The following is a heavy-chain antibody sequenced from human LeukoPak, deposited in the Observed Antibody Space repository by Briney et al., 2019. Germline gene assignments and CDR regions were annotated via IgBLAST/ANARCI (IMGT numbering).Heavy chain of an antibody. CDR1: GGSISSSGYY. CDR2: IYYSGST. D-gene: IGHD3-22*01. CDR3: ARQRDYYDSSGQSDFDS. Sequence: SETLSLTCTVSGGSISSSGYYWGWIRQPPGKGLEWIGSIYYSGSTYYNPSLKSRVTISVDTSKNQFSLKLSSVTAADTAVYYCARQRDYYDSSGQSDFDSWGQGALVTVSS. J-gene: IGHJ4*02. V-gene: IGHV4-39*01.